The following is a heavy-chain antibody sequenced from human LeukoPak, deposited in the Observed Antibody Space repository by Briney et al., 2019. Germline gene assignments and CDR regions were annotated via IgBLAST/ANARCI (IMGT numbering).Heavy chain of an antibody. CDR1: GGSFSGYY. D-gene: IGHD3-16*01. V-gene: IGHV4-34*01. Sequence: PSETLSLTCAVYGGSFSGYYWSWIRQPPGKGLEWIGEINHSGSTNYNPSLKSRVTISVDTSKNQFALKLSSVTAADTAVYYWARAPRRGSALDYWGQGTLVTVSS. CDR3: ARAPRRGSALDY. CDR2: INHSGST. J-gene: IGHJ4*02.